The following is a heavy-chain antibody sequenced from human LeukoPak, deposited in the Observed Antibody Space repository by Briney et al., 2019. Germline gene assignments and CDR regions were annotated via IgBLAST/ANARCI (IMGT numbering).Heavy chain of an antibody. CDR1: GGSISSSSYY. D-gene: IGHD2-21*02. CDR2: IYYSGST. J-gene: IGHJ3*02. V-gene: IGHV4-39*07. CDR3: ARSDYCGGDCYHDAFDI. Sequence: PSETLSLTCTVSGGSISSSSYYWGWIRQPPGTGLEWIGSIYYSGSTYYNPSLKSRVTISVDTSKNQFSLKLSSVTAADTAVYYCARSDYCGGDCYHDAFDIWGQGTMVTVSS.